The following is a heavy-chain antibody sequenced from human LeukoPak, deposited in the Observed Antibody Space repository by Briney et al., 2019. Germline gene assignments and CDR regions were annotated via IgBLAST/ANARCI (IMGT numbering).Heavy chain of an antibody. CDR3: ARVEYQLLPQGFDP. V-gene: IGHV4-59*11. Sequence: PSETQSLTCTVSGGSISSHYWSWIRQPPGKGLEWIGYIYYSGSTNYNPSLKSRVTISVDTSKNQFSLKLSSVTAADTAVYYCARVEYQLLPQGFDPWGQGTLVTVSS. D-gene: IGHD2-2*01. CDR1: GGSISSHY. J-gene: IGHJ5*02. CDR2: IYYSGST.